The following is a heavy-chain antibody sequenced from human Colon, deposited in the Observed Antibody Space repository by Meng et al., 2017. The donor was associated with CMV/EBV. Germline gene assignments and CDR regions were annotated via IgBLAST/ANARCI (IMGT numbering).Heavy chain of an antibody. CDR1: GFTFSDYY. CDR2: ITSGSTT. J-gene: IGHJ6*03. Sequence: GESLKISCAASGFTFSDYYMSWIRQAPGKGLEWITYITSGSTTYYADSVKGRFTISRDNAKNSLYLQMSSLRAEDTAVYYCARVRTRGYYFDIWGQGTTVTVSS. CDR3: ARVRTRGYYFDI. D-gene: IGHD2-2*01. V-gene: IGHV3-11*01.